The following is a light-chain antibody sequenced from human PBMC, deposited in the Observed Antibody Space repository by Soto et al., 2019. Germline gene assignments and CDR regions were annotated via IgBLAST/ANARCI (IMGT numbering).Light chain of an antibody. CDR1: QSVSNNY. V-gene: IGKV3-20*01. Sequence: IGLTQSPGTLSWSPGERATLSCRARQSVSNNYLAWYQQKPGQAPRLLIYGASNRATGIPDRFSGSGSGKDFTLTISRLEPEDFAVYYCQQYGSSGTFGQGTKVDI. J-gene: IGKJ1*01. CDR2: GAS. CDR3: QQYGSSGT.